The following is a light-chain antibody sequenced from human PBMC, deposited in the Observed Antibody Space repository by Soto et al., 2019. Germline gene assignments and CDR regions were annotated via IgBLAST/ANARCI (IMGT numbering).Light chain of an antibody. CDR1: QSVSSNY. J-gene: IGKJ2*01. CDR3: QHYGSSPPTNT. V-gene: IGKV3-20*01. Sequence: EVVLTQSPGTLSLSPGERATLSCRASQSVSSNYLAWYQQKPGQAPRLLIYGTSSRATGIPDRFSGSGSGTDFTLTISRLEPEDFALYYCQHYGSSPPTNTFGQGTKLEI. CDR2: GTS.